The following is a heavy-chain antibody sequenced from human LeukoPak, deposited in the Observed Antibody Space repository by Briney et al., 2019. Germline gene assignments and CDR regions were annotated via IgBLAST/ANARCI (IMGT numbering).Heavy chain of an antibody. CDR1: GGSISSYY. Sequence: PSETLSLTCTVSGGSISSYYWSWIRQPPGKGLEWIGYIYYSGSTNYNPSLKSRVTISVDTSKNQFSLKLSSVTAADTAVYYCARDKGQYDAFDIWGQGTMVTVSS. V-gene: IGHV4-59*01. CDR3: ARDKGQYDAFDI. J-gene: IGHJ3*02. CDR2: IYYSGST.